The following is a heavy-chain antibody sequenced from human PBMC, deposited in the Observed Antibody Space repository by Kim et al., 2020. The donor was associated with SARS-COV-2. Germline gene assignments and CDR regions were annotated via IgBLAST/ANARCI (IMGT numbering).Heavy chain of an antibody. CDR3: ARGGGRSSSGLRY. D-gene: IGHD6-13*01. CDR1: GDSVSTNSAA. J-gene: IGHJ4*02. V-gene: IGHV6-1*01. CDR2: TYYRSKWYN. Sequence: SQTLSLTCAISGDSVSTNSAAWNWIRQSPSRGLEWLGRTYYRSKWYNDYAVSVKSRIIINPDTSKNQISLHLNSVTPEDTAVYYCARGGGRSSSGLRYWGQGALVTVSS.